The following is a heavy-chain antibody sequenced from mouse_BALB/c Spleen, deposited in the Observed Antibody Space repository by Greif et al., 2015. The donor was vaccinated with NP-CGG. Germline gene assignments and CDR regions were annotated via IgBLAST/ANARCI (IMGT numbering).Heavy chain of an antibody. J-gene: IGHJ4*01. Sequence: EVKLVESGGDLVKPGGSLKLSCAASGFTFSSYGMSWVRQTPDKRLEWVATISSGGSYTYYPDSVKGRFTISRDNAKNTLYLQMSSLKSEYTAMYYCARQEVPYAMDYWGQGTSVTVSS. CDR1: GFTFSSYG. CDR2: ISSGGSYT. D-gene: IGHD5-1*01. V-gene: IGHV5-6*02. CDR3: ARQEVPYAMDY.